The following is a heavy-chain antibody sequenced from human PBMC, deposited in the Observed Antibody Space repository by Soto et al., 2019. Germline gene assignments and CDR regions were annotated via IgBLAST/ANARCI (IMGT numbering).Heavy chain of an antibody. CDR3: AKDGTYPFDY. D-gene: IGHD1-26*01. CDR1: GFTFSSYG. CDR2: ISYDGSNK. J-gene: IGHJ4*02. V-gene: IGHV3-30*18. Sequence: QMQLVESGGGVVQPGRSLRLSCAASGFTFSSYGMHWVRQAPGKGLEWVAVISYDGSNKYYADSVKGRFTISRDNSKNTLYLQMNSLRAEDTAVYYCAKDGTYPFDYWGQGTLVTVSS.